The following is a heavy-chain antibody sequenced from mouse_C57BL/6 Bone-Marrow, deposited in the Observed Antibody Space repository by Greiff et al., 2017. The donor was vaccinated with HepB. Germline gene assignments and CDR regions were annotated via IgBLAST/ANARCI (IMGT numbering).Heavy chain of an antibody. CDR1: GSSLTSYG. CDR3: ARGACYGGSYGYFDV. CDR2: IWSGGST. J-gene: IGHJ1*03. D-gene: IGHD1-1*01. Sequence: QVQLKESGPGLVQPSQSLSITCTVSGSSLTSYGVHWVRQSPGKGLEWLGVIWSGGSTDYNAAFISRLSISKDNSKSQVFFKMNRLQADDTAIYYWARGACYGGSYGYFDVWGTGTTVTVSS. V-gene: IGHV2-2*01.